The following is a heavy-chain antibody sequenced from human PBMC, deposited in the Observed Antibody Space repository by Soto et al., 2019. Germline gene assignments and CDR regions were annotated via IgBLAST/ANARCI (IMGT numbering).Heavy chain of an antibody. CDR1: GFTFSRYA. CDR3: AKDLRQWLPRDRFDP. J-gene: IGHJ5*02. D-gene: IGHD6-19*01. Sequence: GASLRPSCAPPGFTFSRYAMSWVRQAPGKGLEWVSAITGSGGRPYYAAAVKGRFTISRDNPKTTLYLHRNSLRAEATAVYYCAKDLRQWLPRDRFDPWGQGIRVTVS. V-gene: IGHV3-23*01. CDR2: ITGSGGRP.